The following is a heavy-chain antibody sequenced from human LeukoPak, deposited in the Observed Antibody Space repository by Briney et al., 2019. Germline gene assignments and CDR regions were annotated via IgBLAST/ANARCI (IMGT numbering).Heavy chain of an antibody. Sequence: ASVKVSCKVSGYTLTELSMHWVRQAPGKGLEWMGGFDPEDGETIYAQKFQGRVTMTEDTSTDTAYMELSSLTADDTAVYYCAKERSGGWPFDFWGQGTLVTVSS. D-gene: IGHD2-15*01. CDR1: GYTLTELS. J-gene: IGHJ4*02. CDR3: AKERSGGWPFDF. CDR2: FDPEDGET. V-gene: IGHV1-24*01.